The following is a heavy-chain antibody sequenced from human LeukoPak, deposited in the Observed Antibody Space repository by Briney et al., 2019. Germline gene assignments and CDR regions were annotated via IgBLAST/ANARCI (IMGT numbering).Heavy chain of an antibody. Sequence: GGSLRLCCAASGFTFSSYAMSWVRLAPGKGLEWVSAISGSGGSTYYADSVKGRFTISRDNSKNTLYLQMNSLRAEDTAVYYCAKGMAGTTPHYFDYWGQGTLVTVSS. J-gene: IGHJ4*02. D-gene: IGHD1-7*01. CDR1: GFTFSSYA. CDR3: AKGMAGTTPHYFDY. CDR2: ISGSGGST. V-gene: IGHV3-23*01.